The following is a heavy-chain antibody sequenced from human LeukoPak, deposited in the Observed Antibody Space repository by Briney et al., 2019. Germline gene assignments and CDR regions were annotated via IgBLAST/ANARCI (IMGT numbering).Heavy chain of an antibody. CDR3: ARGAGWYNY. V-gene: IGHV4-59*08. CDR2: IYYSGIT. Sequence: SETLSLTCSVPIDSITNYYWSWLRQPPGKGLEWIGYIYYSGITNYNPSLGSRVAISLDTAKNQFSLRLTSVTAADTAVYYCARGAGWYNYWGQGTLVTVSS. D-gene: IGHD6-19*01. J-gene: IGHJ4*02. CDR1: IDSITNYY.